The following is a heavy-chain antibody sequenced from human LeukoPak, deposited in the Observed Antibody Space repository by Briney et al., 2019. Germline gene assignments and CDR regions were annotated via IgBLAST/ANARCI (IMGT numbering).Heavy chain of an antibody. Sequence: GGSLRLSCAASGFTFSSYAMHWVRQAPGKGLEWVAVISYDGSNKYYADSVKGRFTISRDNSKNTLYLQMNSLRAEDTAVYYCARVVRTPGPGVQIQLWLKHGPPNYWGQGTLVTVSS. D-gene: IGHD5-18*01. J-gene: IGHJ4*02. V-gene: IGHV3-30-3*01. CDR2: ISYDGSNK. CDR1: GFTFSSYA. CDR3: ARVVRTPGPGVQIQLWLKHGPPNY.